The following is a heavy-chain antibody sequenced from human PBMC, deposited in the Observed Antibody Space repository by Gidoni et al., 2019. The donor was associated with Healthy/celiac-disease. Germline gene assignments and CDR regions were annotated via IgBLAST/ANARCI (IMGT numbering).Heavy chain of an antibody. CDR3: AKAYEYSSSSQGDFFDY. D-gene: IGHD6-6*01. J-gene: IGHJ4*02. CDR1: GFIFADYA. V-gene: IGHV3-9*01. CDR2: ISWNSGSI. Sequence: EVQLVESGGGLVQPGRSLRLSCAASGFIFADYAMHWVRQAPGKGLEWVSGISWNSGSIGYADSVKGRFTISRDNAKNSLYLQMNSLRAEDTALYYCAKAYEYSSSSQGDFFDYWGQGTLVTVSS.